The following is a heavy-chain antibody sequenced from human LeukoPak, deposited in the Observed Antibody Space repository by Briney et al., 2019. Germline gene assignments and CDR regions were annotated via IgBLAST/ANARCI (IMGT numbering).Heavy chain of an antibody. V-gene: IGHV3-7*01. CDR1: GFTFSSYW. D-gene: IGHD4-17*01. J-gene: IGHJ4*02. CDR2: IKQDGSEK. CDR3: ARAGPYYGDPFDY. Sequence: PGGSLRLSCAASGFTFSSYWMSWVRQAPGKGLEWVANIKQDGSEKYYVDSVKGRFTISRDNSKNTLYLQMNSLRAEDTAVYYCARAGPYYGDPFDYWGQGTLVTVSS.